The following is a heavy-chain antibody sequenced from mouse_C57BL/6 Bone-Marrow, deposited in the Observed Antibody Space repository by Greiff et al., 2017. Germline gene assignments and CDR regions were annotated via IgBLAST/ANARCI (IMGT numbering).Heavy chain of an antibody. D-gene: IGHD2-3*01. V-gene: IGHV2-4*01. J-gene: IGHJ3*01. CDR2: IWRGGST. Sequence: QVQLQQSGPGLVQPSPSLSITCTVSGFSLTSYGVHWVRQPPGKGLEWLGVIWRGGSTDYNAAFISRLSISKDNSKSQVFFKMNSRQADDTAIYYCAKNWGYDGYYWFAYWGQGTLVTVSA. CDR3: AKNWGYDGYYWFAY. CDR1: GFSLTSYG.